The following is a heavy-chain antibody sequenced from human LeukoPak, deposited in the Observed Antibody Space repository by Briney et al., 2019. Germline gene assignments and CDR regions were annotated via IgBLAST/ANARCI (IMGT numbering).Heavy chain of an antibody. CDR3: AAGGVPAADIAPGAFDI. V-gene: IGHV4-59*01. D-gene: IGHD2-2*01. J-gene: IGHJ3*02. CDR2: IYYSGST. CDR1: RGSICSYY. Sequence: SGTLSLTRTVSRGSICSYYLSWIRQPLGKGLEWIGYIYYSGSTNYNPSLSSRVTISVDTSKNQFSLKLSSVTAADTAVYYFAAGGVPAADIAPGAFDIWGQGKMVTVSS.